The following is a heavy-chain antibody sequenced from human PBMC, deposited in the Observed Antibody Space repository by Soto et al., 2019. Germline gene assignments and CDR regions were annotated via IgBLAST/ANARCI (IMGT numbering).Heavy chain of an antibody. CDR1: GFNFSDYW. CDR3: ARDGLLFSGPYRPSRFDY. CDR2: IKHDTSEA. V-gene: IGHV3-7*03. Sequence: LSCAASGFNFSDYWMSWVRQAPGKGLEWVGNIKHDTSEAHYADSVKGRFTITRDNIKNFLFLQMNGLRSDDTASYYCARDGLLFSGPYRPSRFDYWGLGTLVTVSS. D-gene: IGHD3-16*02. J-gene: IGHJ4*02.